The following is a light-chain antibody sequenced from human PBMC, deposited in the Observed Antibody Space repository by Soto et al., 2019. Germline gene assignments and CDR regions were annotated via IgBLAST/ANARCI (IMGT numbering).Light chain of an antibody. CDR3: QQYSDSPPT. J-gene: IGKJ1*01. CDR2: RTS. CDR1: QSISSY. V-gene: IGKV3-15*01. Sequence: EIVMTQSPATLTVSPGERATLSCRASQSISSYLAWYQQKPGQAPRLLMFRTSSRATGFPARFSGSGSGTEFNLTISSLQSEDFGVYYCQQYSDSPPTFGQGTKVDI.